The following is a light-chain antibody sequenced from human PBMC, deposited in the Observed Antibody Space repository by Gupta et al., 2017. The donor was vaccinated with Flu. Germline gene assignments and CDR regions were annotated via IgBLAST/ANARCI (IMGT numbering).Light chain of an antibody. CDR1: SSDVGDYNS. CDR2: EVN. J-gene: IGLJ3*02. V-gene: IGLV2-14*01. CDR3: SSDTSSNTWV. Sequence: ITISCTGTSSDVGDYNSVSWYQHHPGKAHNLMIYEVNNRTAGVANRFSGSKSGNTASLTISGRQAEDEAEYYCSSDTSSNTWVFGGGTKLTVL.